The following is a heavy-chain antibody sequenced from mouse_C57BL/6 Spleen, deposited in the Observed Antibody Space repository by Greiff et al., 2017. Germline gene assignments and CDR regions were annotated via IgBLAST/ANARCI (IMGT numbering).Heavy chain of an antibody. V-gene: IGHV1-81*01. CDR2: IYPRSGNT. D-gene: IGHD1-1*01. Sequence: QVQLQQSGAELARPGASVKLSCKASGYTFTSYGISWVKQRPGQGLAWIGEIYPRSGNTYYNEKFKGKATLTADKSSSTAYMELRSLTSEDSAVYLGARNGITTVVARYAMDYWGQGTSVTVSS. CDR3: ARNGITTVVARYAMDY. CDR1: GYTFTSYG. J-gene: IGHJ4*01.